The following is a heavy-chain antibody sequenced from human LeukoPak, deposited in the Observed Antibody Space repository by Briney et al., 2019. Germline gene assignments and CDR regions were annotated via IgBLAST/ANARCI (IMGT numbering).Heavy chain of an antibody. CDR3: ARGGKATVVTM. CDR2: IYSSGST. CDR1: GGSINSYY. Sequence: SETLSLTCTVSGGSINSYYWSWIRQPAGKGLEWIGRIYSSGSTNYNPPLKSRVSMSVDTSKNHFSLKLTSVTAADTAVYYCARGGKATVVTMWGKGILVTVSS. V-gene: IGHV4-4*07. J-gene: IGHJ4*02. D-gene: IGHD4-23*01.